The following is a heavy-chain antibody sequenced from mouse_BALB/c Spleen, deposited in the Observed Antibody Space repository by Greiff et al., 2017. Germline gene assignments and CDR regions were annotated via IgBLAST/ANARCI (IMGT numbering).Heavy chain of an antibody. J-gene: IGHJ1*01. CDR3: AEGTFYGSSPYWYFDV. V-gene: IGHV3-2*02. CDR1: GYSITSDYA. D-gene: IGHD1-1*01. Sequence: EVKLVESGPGLVKPSQSLSLTCTVTGYSITSDYAWNWIRQFPGNKLEWMGYISYSGSTSYNPSLKSRISITRDTSKNQFFLQLNSVTTEDTATYYCAEGTFYGSSPYWYFDVWGAGTTVTVSS. CDR2: ISYSGST.